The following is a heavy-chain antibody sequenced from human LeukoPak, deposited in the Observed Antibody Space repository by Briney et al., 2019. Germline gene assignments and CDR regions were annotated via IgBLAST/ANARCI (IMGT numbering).Heavy chain of an antibody. CDR1: GGSISSYY. Sequence: PSETLSLTCTVSGGSISSYYWSWIRQPPGKGLEWIGYIYYSGGTNYNPSLKSRVTISVDTSKNQFSLNLSSVTAADTAVYYCARGDSSSWSEFDYWGQGTLVTVSS. CDR3: ARGDSSSWSEFDY. D-gene: IGHD6-13*01. V-gene: IGHV4-59*01. CDR2: IYYSGGT. J-gene: IGHJ4*02.